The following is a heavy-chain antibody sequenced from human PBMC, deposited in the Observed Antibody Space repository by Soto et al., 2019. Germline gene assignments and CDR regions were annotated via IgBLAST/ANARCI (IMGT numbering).Heavy chain of an antibody. Sequence: QVQLVQSGAEVKKPGSSVKVSCKASGGTFSSYAISWVRQAPGQGLEWMGGIIPIFGTANYAQKFQGRVTVTADESTSTAYMELSSLRAEDTAVYYCARGIAAAGYHYYYYGMDVWGHGTTVTVSS. V-gene: IGHV1-69*12. J-gene: IGHJ6*02. CDR2: IIPIFGTA. CDR3: ARGIAAAGYHYYYYGMDV. D-gene: IGHD6-13*01. CDR1: GGTFSSYA.